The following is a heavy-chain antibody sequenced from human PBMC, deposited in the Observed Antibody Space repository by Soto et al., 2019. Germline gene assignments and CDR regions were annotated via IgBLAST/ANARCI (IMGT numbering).Heavy chain of an antibody. D-gene: IGHD3-3*01. Sequence: GGSLSLSCAASGFTFSSYGMHCVRPAPGKGLERVAVIWYDGSNKYYADSVKGRFTISRDNSKNTLYLQMNSLRAEDTAVYYCARDFDDFWSGLPTGHYYYYGMDVWGQGTTVTVSS. V-gene: IGHV3-33*01. CDR2: IWYDGSNK. CDR1: GFTFSSYG. J-gene: IGHJ6*02. CDR3: ARDFDDFWSGLPTGHYYYYGMDV.